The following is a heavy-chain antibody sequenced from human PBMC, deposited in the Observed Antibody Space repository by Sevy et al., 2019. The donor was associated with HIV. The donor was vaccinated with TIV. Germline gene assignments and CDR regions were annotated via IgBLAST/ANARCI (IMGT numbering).Heavy chain of an antibody. CDR2: SSGSGGST. CDR1: GFTFSSRA. V-gene: IGHV3-23*01. Sequence: GGSLRLSCAASGFTFSSRAMSWVRQAPGKGLEWVSISSGSGGSTYYADSVKGRFTISRDNSKNTLYLQMNSLRAGDTAIYYCAKDRGGNYYYGMDVWGQGTTVTVSS. CDR3: AKDRGGNYYYGMDV. J-gene: IGHJ6*02. D-gene: IGHD3-10*01.